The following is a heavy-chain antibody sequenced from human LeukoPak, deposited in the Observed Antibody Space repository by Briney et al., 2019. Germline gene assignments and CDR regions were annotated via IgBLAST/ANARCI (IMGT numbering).Heavy chain of an antibody. V-gene: IGHV1-69*05. J-gene: IGHJ4*02. CDR1: GGTFSSYA. CDR3: ASGITIFGVVIPPLDY. D-gene: IGHD3-3*01. CDR2: IIPIFGTA. Sequence: SVKVSCKASGGTFSSYAISRVRQAPGQGLEWMGGIIPIFGTANYAQKFQGRVTITTDESTSTAYMELSSLRSEDTAVYYCASGITIFGVVIPPLDYWGQGTLVTVSS.